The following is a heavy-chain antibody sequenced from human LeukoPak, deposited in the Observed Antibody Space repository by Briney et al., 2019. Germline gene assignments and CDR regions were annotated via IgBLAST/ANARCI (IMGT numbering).Heavy chain of an antibody. D-gene: IGHD3-22*01. V-gene: IGHV4-59*12. J-gene: IGHJ2*01. Sequence: PSETLSLTCTVSGGSISSYYWSWIRQPPGKGLEWIGYIYYSGSTNYNPSLKSRVTISVDTSKNQFSLKLSSVTAVDTAVYYCARRNYYDSSDFDLWGRGTLVTVSS. CDR3: ARRNYYDSSDFDL. CDR2: IYYSGST. CDR1: GGSISSYY.